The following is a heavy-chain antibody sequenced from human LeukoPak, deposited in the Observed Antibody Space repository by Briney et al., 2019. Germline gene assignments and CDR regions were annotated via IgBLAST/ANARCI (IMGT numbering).Heavy chain of an antibody. V-gene: IGHV3-9*03. CDR2: ISWNSGSI. D-gene: IGHD3-22*01. CDR3: AKDNSMISSAYFDY. CDR1: GFTFDDYA. J-gene: IGHJ4*02. Sequence: PGRSLRLSCAASGFTFDDYAMHWVRQAPGKGLEWVSGISWNSGSIGYADSVKGRFTISRDNAKNSLYLQMNSLRAEDMALYYCAKDNSMISSAYFDYWGQGTLVTVSS.